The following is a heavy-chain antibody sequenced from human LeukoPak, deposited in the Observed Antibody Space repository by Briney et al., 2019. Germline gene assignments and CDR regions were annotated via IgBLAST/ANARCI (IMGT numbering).Heavy chain of an antibody. D-gene: IGHD6-13*01. CDR1: GYTFTSYG. J-gene: IGHJ4*02. CDR2: INPNSGGT. CDR3: AREDDIVVVAGYSSSSAY. V-gene: IGHV1-2*02. Sequence: GASVKVSXKASGYTFTSYGISWVRQAPGQGLEWMGWINPNSGGTNYAQKFQGRVTMTRDTSISTAYMELSRLRSDDTAVYYCAREDDIVVVAGYSSSSAYWGQGTLVTVSS.